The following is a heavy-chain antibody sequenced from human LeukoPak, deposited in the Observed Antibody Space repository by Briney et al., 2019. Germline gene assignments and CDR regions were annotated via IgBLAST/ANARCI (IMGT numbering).Heavy chain of an antibody. CDR1: GFTVSSHY. J-gene: IGHJ4*02. CDR3: ARLTASIAMAIDY. D-gene: IGHD5-24*01. Sequence: PGGSLSLSCAASGFTVSSHYMSCVRQAPGRGLEWVSVIYSGGSTYYADSVKGRFTISTDNAKNTVYLHMNSLRAEDTAVCYCARLTASIAMAIDYWGQGTLVTVSS. CDR2: IYSGGST. V-gene: IGHV3-53*01.